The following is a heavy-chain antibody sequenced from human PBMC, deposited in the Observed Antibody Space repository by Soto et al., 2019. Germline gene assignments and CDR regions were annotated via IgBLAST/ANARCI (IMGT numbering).Heavy chain of an antibody. V-gene: IGHV4-34*01. J-gene: IGHJ5*02. CDR3: AREYYYDSSGPYDP. CDR2: INHSGST. CDR1: GGSFSGYY. D-gene: IGHD3-22*01. Sequence: SETLSLTCAVYGGSFSGYYWSWIRQPPGKGLEWIGEINHSGSTNYNPSLKSRVTISVDTSKNQFSLKLSSVTAADTAVYYCAREYYYDSSGPYDPWGQGTLVTVS.